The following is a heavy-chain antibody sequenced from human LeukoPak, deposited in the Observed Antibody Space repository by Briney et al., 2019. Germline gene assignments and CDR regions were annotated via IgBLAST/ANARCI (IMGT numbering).Heavy chain of an antibody. V-gene: IGHV3-23*01. CDR3: AKDQTRGYFDY. CDR1: GFTFSSYA. J-gene: IGHJ4*02. CDR2: ISGSGGST. D-gene: IGHD3-10*01. Sequence: GGSLRLSCAASGFTFSSYAMSWVRQAPGKGLEWVSAISGSGGSTYYADSVKGRFSISRDNSKNTLYLQMNSLRAEDTAAYYCAKDQTRGYFDYWGQGTLVTVSS.